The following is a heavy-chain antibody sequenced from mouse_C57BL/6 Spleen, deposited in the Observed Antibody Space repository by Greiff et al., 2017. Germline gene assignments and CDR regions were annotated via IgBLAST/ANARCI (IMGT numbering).Heavy chain of an antibody. J-gene: IGHJ4*01. CDR1: GYSITSGYY. Sequence: EVQLVESGPGLVKPSQSLSLTCSVTGYSITSGYYWNWIRQFPGNKLEWMGYISYDGSNNYNPSLKNRISITRDTSKNQFFLKLNSVTTEDTATYYCARGGAAQATYAMDYWGQGTSVTVSS. V-gene: IGHV3-6*01. D-gene: IGHD3-2*02. CDR2: ISYDGSN. CDR3: ARGGAAQATYAMDY.